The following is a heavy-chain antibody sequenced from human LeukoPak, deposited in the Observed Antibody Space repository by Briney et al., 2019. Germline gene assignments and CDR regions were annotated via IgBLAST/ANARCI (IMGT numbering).Heavy chain of an antibody. CDR2: IYHSGST. CDR1: GYSISSGYY. V-gene: IGHV4-38-2*01. J-gene: IGHJ4*02. CDR3: ARAYYGSGTFDY. Sequence: PSETLSLTCAVSGYSISSGYYWGWMRQPPGKGPEWIGSIYHSGSTYYNPSLKSRVTISVDTSKNQFSLKLSSVTAADTAVYYCARAYYGSGTFDYWGQGTLVTVSS. D-gene: IGHD3-10*01.